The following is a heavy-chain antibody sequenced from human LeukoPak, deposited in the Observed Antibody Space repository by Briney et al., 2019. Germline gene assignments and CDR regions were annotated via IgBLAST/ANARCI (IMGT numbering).Heavy chain of an antibody. V-gene: IGHV4-39*01. CDR1: GGSISSYY. Sequence: SETLSLTCTVSGGSISSYYWSWIRQPPGKGLEWIGGIYYSGSTYYNPSLKSRVTISVDTSKNQFSLKLSSVTAADTAVYYCARLWASVAGTVDYWGQGTLVTVSS. J-gene: IGHJ4*02. CDR2: IYYSGST. D-gene: IGHD6-19*01. CDR3: ARLWASVAGTVDY.